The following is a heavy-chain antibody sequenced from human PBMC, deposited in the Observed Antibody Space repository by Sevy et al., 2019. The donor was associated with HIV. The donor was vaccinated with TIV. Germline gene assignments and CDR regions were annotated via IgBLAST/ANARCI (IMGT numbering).Heavy chain of an antibody. V-gene: IGHV3-30-3*01. CDR2: ISYDGSNK. J-gene: IGHJ5*02. D-gene: IGHD4-17*01. CDR3: AGDQHDYAGNLRTGWFDP. CDR1: GFTFSSYA. Sequence: GGSLRLSCAASGFTFSSYAMHWVRQAPGKGLEWVAVISYDGSNKYYADSVKGRFTISRENSMNKLYLQVKSLRTEDTAAYYCAGDQHDYAGNLRTGWFDPWGQGTLVTVSS.